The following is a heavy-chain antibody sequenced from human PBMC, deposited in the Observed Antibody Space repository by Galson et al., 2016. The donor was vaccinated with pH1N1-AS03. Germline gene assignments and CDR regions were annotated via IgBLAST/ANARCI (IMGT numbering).Heavy chain of an antibody. Sequence: ETLSLTCTVSGDSISSGYYWGWIRQAPGKALEYIGNIYHTGRTYYNLSLKSRVTISRDTSKNQLSLKVRSVTAADTAVYYCAREGAAADPDDSWGQGTLVTVSS. D-gene: IGHD6-13*01. V-gene: IGHV4-38-2*02. CDR1: GDSISSGYY. CDR2: IYHTGRT. CDR3: AREGAAADPDDS. J-gene: IGHJ4*02.